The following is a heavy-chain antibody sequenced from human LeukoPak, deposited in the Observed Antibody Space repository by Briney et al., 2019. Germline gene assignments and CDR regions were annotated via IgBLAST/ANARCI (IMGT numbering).Heavy chain of an antibody. J-gene: IGHJ5*02. CDR3: ARESCSSTSCYVRRYNWFDP. V-gene: IGHV1-69*13. Sequence: SVKVSCKASGGTFSSYAISWVRQAPGQGLEWKGGIIPIFGTANYAQKFQGRVTITADESTSTAYMELSSLRSEDTAVYYCARESCSSTSCYVRRYNWFDPWGQGTLVTVSS. CDR2: IIPIFGTA. D-gene: IGHD2-2*01. CDR1: GGTFSSYA.